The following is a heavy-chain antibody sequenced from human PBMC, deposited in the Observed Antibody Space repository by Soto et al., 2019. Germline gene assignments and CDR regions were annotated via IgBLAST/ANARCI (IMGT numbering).Heavy chain of an antibody. CDR2: VSAGGDMT. Sequence: DVQLLESGGHLVQPGGSLRLSCAASGFTFSSYAMSWVRQAPGKGLEWVSSVSAGGDMTYYSDSVKGRFTISRHNSNNALFLQMNSLRIEDTALYYCARGDRGGSGSPASYYYSGLAVWGQGTTVTVSS. D-gene: IGHD3-10*01. CDR3: ARGDRGGSGSPASYYYSGLAV. V-gene: IGHV3-23*01. CDR1: GFTFSSYA. J-gene: IGHJ6*02.